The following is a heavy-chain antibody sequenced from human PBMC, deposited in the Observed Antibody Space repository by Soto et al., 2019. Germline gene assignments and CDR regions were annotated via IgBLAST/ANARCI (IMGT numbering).Heavy chain of an antibody. Sequence: SETLSLTCSVSAGSISSDGFYWNWIRQPPGKGLEWIGYIYHSGGTYSSPSLRSRVTISVDTSKNQFTLKLSSVTAADTAVYYCARERGGYGVFDYWGQGTLVTVSS. V-gene: IGHV4-31*03. D-gene: IGHD5-12*01. CDR1: AGSISSDGFY. CDR3: ARERGGYGVFDY. CDR2: IYHSGGT. J-gene: IGHJ4*02.